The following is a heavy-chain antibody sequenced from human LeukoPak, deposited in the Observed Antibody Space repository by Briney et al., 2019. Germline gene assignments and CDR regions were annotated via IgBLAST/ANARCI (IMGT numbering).Heavy chain of an antibody. CDR3: AHWGRIAVAAPRYYFDY. J-gene: IGHJ4*02. CDR1: GFSLSTSDVG. Sequence: SGPTLVKPIQILTLTCTFSGFSLSTSDVGVGCIRQPPGKALEWLALIYRDDDQRYSPSLKSRLNITKDTSKNQVVLTITNIDPVDTATYYCAHWGRIAVAAPRYYFDYWGQGTLVTVSS. CDR2: IYRDDDQ. D-gene: IGHD6-19*01. V-gene: IGHV2-5*02.